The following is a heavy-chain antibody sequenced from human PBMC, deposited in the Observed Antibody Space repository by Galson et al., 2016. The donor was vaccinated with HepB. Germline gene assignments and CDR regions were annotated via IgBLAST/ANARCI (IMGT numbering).Heavy chain of an antibody. V-gene: IGHV3-30*04. Sequence: SLRLSCAASGFTPGFTFSHEAMHWVRQAPGKGLEWLAVIEYDGSKQYYADSVKGRFTISRDNSKSPLFLQMNGLSVDDTALYYCAREAADDFDTSGYFDYWGQGTLVTVSS. CDR2: IEYDGSKQ. J-gene: IGHJ4*02. CDR1: GFTPGFTFSHEA. D-gene: IGHD6-25*01. CDR3: AREAADDFDTSGYFDY.